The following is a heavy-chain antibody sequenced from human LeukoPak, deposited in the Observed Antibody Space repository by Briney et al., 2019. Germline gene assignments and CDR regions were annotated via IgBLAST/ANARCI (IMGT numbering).Heavy chain of an antibody. CDR1: GGSFSGYY. CDR2: INHSGST. V-gene: IGHV4-34*01. Sequence: PSETLSLTCGVSGGSFSGYYWNWIRQSPGKGLEWIGEINHSGSTNYNPSLKSRVTISVDTSKNQFSLKLSSVTAADTAVYYCARLSTDTAMASFDYWGQGTLVTVSS. CDR3: ARLSTDTAMASFDY. J-gene: IGHJ4*02. D-gene: IGHD5-18*01.